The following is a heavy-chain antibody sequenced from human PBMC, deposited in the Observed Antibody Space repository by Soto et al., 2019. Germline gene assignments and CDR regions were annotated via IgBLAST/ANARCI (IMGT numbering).Heavy chain of an antibody. J-gene: IGHJ4*02. CDR3: ARQGGSKARPLDY. CDR1: GGSISSYY. CDR2: TYYSGST. D-gene: IGHD3-16*01. Sequence: SETLSLTCTVSGGSISSYYWSWIRQPPGKGLEWIGYTYYSGSTNYNPSLKGRVTISVDTSKNQFSLKLSSVTAADTAVYYCARQGGSKARPLDYWGQGTLVTVSS. V-gene: IGHV4-59*08.